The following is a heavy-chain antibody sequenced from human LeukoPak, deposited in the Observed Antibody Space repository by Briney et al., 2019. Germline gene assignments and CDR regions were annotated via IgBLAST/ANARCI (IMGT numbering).Heavy chain of an antibody. V-gene: IGHV4-39*01. CDR1: GGSISSSSYY. CDR3: ARHLPMENYWFDP. CDR2: IYYSGST. Sequence: SETLSLTCTVSGGSISSSSYYWGWIRQPPGKGLEWIGSIYYSGSTYYNPSLKSRVTISVDTSKNQFSLKLSSVTAADTAVYYCARHLPMENYWFDPWGQGTLVTVSS. J-gene: IGHJ5*02. D-gene: IGHD2-8*01.